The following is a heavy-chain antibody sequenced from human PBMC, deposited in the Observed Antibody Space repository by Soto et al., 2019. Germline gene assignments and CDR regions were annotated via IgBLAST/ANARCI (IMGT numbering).Heavy chain of an antibody. CDR2: KSHSGGT. V-gene: IGHV4-61*01. J-gene: IGHJ3*02. CDR3: ARVERGAATTVVDAFDI. D-gene: IGHD1-1*01. CDR1: GASVSSGSYY. Sequence: SEILSLTCAVYGASVSSGSYYWSWIRQPPGKGLEWIGEKSHSGGTHFNPSLKSRVTISVDTSKNQFSLKMSSVTAADTALYYCARVERGAATTVVDAFDIWGPGTMVTVSS.